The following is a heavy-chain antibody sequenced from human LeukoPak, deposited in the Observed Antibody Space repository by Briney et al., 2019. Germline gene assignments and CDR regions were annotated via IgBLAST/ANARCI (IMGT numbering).Heavy chain of an antibody. Sequence: GGSLRLSCAASGFTFSSYAMSWVRQAPGKGLEWVSAISGSGGSTYYADSVKGRFTISRDNSKNTLYLQMNSLRAEDTAVCYCARVGSGWYVDYWDQGTLVTVSS. J-gene: IGHJ4*02. V-gene: IGHV3-23*01. CDR3: ARVGSGWYVDY. CDR2: ISGSGGST. CDR1: GFTFSSYA. D-gene: IGHD6-19*01.